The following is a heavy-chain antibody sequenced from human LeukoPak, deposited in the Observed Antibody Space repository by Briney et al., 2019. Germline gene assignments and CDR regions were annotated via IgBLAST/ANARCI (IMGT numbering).Heavy chain of an antibody. Sequence: SETLSLTCAVYGGSFSGYYWSWIRQPPGKGLEWIGEINHSGSTNYNPSLKSRVTISVDTSKNQFSLKLSSVTAADTAVCYCARGHYPRVPSSFIRFNYYYGMDVWGQGTTVTVSS. CDR2: INHSGST. D-gene: IGHD3-10*01. CDR1: GGSFSGYY. CDR3: ARGHYPRVPSSFIRFNYYYGMDV. V-gene: IGHV4-34*01. J-gene: IGHJ6*02.